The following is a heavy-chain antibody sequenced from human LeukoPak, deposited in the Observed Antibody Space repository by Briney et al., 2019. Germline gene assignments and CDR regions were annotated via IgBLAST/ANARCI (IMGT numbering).Heavy chain of an antibody. CDR2: INHSGST. Sequence: PGGSLRLSCAASGFTFSSYGMHWVRQPPGKGLEWIGEINHSGSTNYNPSLKSRVTISVDTSKNQFSLKLSSVTAADTAVYYCARYYGYFGALGLDYWGQGTLVTVSS. V-gene: IGHV4-34*01. CDR1: GFTFSSYG. CDR3: ARYYGYFGALGLDY. J-gene: IGHJ4*02. D-gene: IGHD3-10*01.